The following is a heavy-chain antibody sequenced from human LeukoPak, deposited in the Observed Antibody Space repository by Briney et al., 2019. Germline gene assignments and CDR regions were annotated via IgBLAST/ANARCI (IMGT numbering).Heavy chain of an antibody. CDR2: ISSSSTTI. V-gene: IGHV3-48*01. D-gene: IGHD2-15*01. J-gene: IGHJ4*02. Sequence: GGSLRLSCAASGFTFSSYSMNWVRQAPGKGQEWVSYISSSSTTIYYADSVKGRFTISRDNVQNSLYLQMNSLRAEDTAVYYCARDPDRGGGFDYWGQGTLVTASS. CDR3: ARDPDRGGGFDY. CDR1: GFTFSSYS.